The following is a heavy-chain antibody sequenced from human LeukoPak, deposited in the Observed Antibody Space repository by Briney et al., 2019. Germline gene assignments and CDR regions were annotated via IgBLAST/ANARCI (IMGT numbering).Heavy chain of an antibody. CDR2: INPNSGGT. CDR1: GYTFTGYY. Sequence: ASVKVSCKASGYTFTGYYMHWVRQAPGQGLEWMGWINPNSGGTNYAQKFQGRVTMTRDTSISTAYMELSRLRSDDTAVYYCARDPSTGEGQNFDYWGQGTLVTVSP. D-gene: IGHD7-27*01. J-gene: IGHJ4*02. V-gene: IGHV1-2*02. CDR3: ARDPSTGEGQNFDY.